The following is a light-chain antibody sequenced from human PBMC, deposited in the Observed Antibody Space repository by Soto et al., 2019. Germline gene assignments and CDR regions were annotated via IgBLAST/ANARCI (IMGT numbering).Light chain of an antibody. V-gene: IGLV1-40*01. Sequence: QSVLTQPPSVSGAPGQRVTISCTGSSSNIGAGYVYWYQQLPGTAPKLLIYGNSNRPSGVPDRFSGSKSGTSASLAITGLQAEDEAYYYCQSYDSSLSGSVFGGGTKLTVL. CDR1: SSNIGAGY. CDR2: GNS. CDR3: QSYDSSLSGSV. J-gene: IGLJ3*02.